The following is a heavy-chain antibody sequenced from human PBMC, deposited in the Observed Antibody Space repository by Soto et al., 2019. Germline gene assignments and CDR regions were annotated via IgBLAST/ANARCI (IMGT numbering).Heavy chain of an antibody. D-gene: IGHD6-19*01. CDR2: ISPYGDTT. Sequence: LRLSCAASGFTFSGYAMSWVRQAPGKGLEWVSAISPYGDTTYYADSVKGRFTLSRDNSKNTLYLQMNGLRVEDTAVFYCASSPTEVAGTTYYFDYWGQGTLVTVSS. V-gene: IGHV3-23*01. J-gene: IGHJ4*02. CDR3: ASSPTEVAGTTYYFDY. CDR1: GFTFSGYA.